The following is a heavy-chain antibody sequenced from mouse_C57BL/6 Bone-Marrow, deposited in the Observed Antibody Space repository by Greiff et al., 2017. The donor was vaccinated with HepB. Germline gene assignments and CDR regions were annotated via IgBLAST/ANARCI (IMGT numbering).Heavy chain of an antibody. Sequence: QVQLKESGAELARPGASVKLSCKASGYTFPSYGISWVKQRTGQGLEWIGEIYPRSGNTYYNEKFKGKATLTADKSSSTAYMELRSLTSEDSAVYFCGRITTVVHRYWGQGTTLTVAS. V-gene: IGHV1-81*01. CDR3: GRITTVVHRY. J-gene: IGHJ2*01. CDR1: GYTFPSYG. D-gene: IGHD1-1*01. CDR2: IYPRSGNT.